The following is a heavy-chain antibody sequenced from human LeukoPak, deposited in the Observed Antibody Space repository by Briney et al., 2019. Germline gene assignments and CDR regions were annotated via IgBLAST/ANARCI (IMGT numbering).Heavy chain of an antibody. V-gene: IGHV4-31*03. CDR2: IYYSGSP. Sequence: PSETLSLTCTVSGGSISSGGYYWSWIRQHPGKGLEWIGYIYYSGSPYYIPSLKSRVTISLDTSKNQLSLKLTSVTAADTAIYYCARGSHYNSGSYPRPFDYWGQGTLVTVSS. CDR1: GGSISSGGYY. J-gene: IGHJ4*02. CDR3: ARGSHYNSGSYPRPFDY. D-gene: IGHD3-10*01.